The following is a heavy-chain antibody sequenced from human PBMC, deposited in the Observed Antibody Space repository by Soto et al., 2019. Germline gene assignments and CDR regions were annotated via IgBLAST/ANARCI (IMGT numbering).Heavy chain of an antibody. D-gene: IGHD5-18*01. Sequence: GGSLRLSCAASGFTFSNAWMSWVRQAPGKGLEWVGRIKSKTDGGTTDYAAPVKGRFTISRDDSKNTLYLQMNSLKTEYTAVYYCTTDQDSYCYYYYYMDVWGKGTTVTVSS. CDR1: GFTFSNAW. V-gene: IGHV3-15*01. CDR2: IKSKTDGGTT. CDR3: TTDQDSYCYYYYYMDV. J-gene: IGHJ6*03.